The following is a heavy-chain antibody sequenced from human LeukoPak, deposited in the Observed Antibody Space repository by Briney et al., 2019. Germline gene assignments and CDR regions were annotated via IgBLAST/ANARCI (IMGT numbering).Heavy chain of an antibody. Sequence: GASVKVSCEASGYTFTSYYMHWVRQAPGQGLEWMGIINPSGGSTSYAQKFQGRVTMTRDMSTSTVYMELSSLRSEDTAVYYCARGSRVVVISYYFDYWGQGTLVTVSS. D-gene: IGHD3-22*01. J-gene: IGHJ4*02. CDR1: GYTFTSYY. V-gene: IGHV1-46*01. CDR3: ARGSRVVVISYYFDY. CDR2: INPSGGST.